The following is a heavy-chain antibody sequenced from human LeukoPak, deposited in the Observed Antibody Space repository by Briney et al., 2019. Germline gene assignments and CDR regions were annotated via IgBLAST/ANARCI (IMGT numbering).Heavy chain of an antibody. CDR1: GFTFSSYA. D-gene: IGHD1-26*01. CDR3: AREDAGATVGAFDI. CDR2: ISYDGSNK. Sequence: GGSLRLSCAASGFTFSSYAMHWVRQAPGKELEWVAVISYDGSNKYYADSVKGRFTISRDNSKNTLYLQMNSLRAEDTAVYYCAREDAGATVGAFDIWGQGTMVTVSS. J-gene: IGHJ3*02. V-gene: IGHV3-30*01.